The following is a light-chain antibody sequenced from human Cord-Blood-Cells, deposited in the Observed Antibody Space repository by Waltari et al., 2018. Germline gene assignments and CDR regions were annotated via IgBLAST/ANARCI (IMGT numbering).Light chain of an antibody. Sequence: QSALTQPASVSGSPGQSITISCTGTSSDVGGYNYVPCDQQHPGKAPKLIIYDVSNRPSGVSNRFSGSKSGNTASLTISGLQAEDEADYYCSSYTSSSTWVFGGGTKLAVL. CDR2: DVS. J-gene: IGLJ3*02. V-gene: IGLV2-14*03. CDR1: SSDVGGYNY. CDR3: SSYTSSSTWV.